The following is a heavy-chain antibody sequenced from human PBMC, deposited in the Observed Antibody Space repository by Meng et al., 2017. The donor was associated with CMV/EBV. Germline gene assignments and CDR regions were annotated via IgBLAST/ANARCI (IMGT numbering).Heavy chain of an antibody. CDR3: ARDYSGIAARPGFDP. J-gene: IGHJ5*02. D-gene: IGHD6-6*01. V-gene: IGHV1-69*12. Sequence: VQRGQSGGEVKKPGSSVKVSCKASGGTFSSYAISWVRQAPGQGLEWMGGIIPIFGTANYAQKFQGRVTITADESTSTAYMELSSLRSEDTAVYYCARDYSGIAARPGFDPWGQGTLVTVSS. CDR1: GGTFSSYA. CDR2: IIPIFGTA.